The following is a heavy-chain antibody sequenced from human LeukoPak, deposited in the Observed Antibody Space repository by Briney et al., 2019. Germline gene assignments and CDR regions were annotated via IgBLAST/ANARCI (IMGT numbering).Heavy chain of an antibody. CDR1: GGSISSHY. CDR3: ARHEIAAAGANAFDI. D-gene: IGHD6-13*01. Sequence: ASETLSLTCTVSGGSISSHYWSWVRQPPGKGLEWIAYIYYSGSSSYNPSLRSRVTISVDTSKNQFSLTAADTAVYYCARHEIAAAGANAFDIWGQGTVVTVSS. V-gene: IGHV4-59*08. CDR2: IYYSGSS. J-gene: IGHJ3*02.